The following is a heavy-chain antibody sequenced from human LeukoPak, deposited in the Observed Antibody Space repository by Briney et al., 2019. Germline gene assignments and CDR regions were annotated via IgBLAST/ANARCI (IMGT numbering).Heavy chain of an antibody. Sequence: GGSLRLSCAASRFTFSTYWMSWVRQAPGKGLEGVANIKYDGSEKSYVYSVKGRFTISRGNAKNSLSLQMNSLRAEDTAVYYCARSGTVDAFDIWGQGTTVTVSS. V-gene: IGHV3-7*01. CDR1: RFTFSTYW. D-gene: IGHD4-17*01. J-gene: IGHJ3*02. CDR2: IKYDGSEK. CDR3: ARSGTVDAFDI.